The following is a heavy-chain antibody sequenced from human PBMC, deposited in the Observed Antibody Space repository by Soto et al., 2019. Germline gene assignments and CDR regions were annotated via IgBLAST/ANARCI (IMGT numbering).Heavy chain of an antibody. J-gene: IGHJ6*03. CDR1: GFNFISYA. Sequence: GGSLRLSCTASGFNFISYAMSWVRQAPGKGLEWVSAISGSGGSTYYADSVKGRFTISRDNSKNTLYLQMNSLRAEDTAVYYCARIYYSNYETALIYMDVWGKGTTVTVSS. V-gene: IGHV3-23*01. D-gene: IGHD4-4*01. CDR3: ARIYYSNYETALIYMDV. CDR2: ISGSGGST.